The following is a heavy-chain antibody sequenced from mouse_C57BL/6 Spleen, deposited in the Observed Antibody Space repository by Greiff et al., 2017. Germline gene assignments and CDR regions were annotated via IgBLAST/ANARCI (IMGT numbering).Heavy chain of an antibody. CDR1: GYAFRSSW. V-gene: IGHV1-82*01. CDR3: AREGPYYAMDY. J-gene: IGHJ4*01. D-gene: IGHD3-3*01. Sequence: QVQLQQSGPELVKPGASVKISCKASGYAFRSSWMNWVKQRPGKGLEWIGRIYPGDGDTNYNGKFKGKATLTADKSSSTAYMQLSSLTSEDSAVYFCAREGPYYAMDYWGQGTSVTVSS. CDR2: IYPGDGDT.